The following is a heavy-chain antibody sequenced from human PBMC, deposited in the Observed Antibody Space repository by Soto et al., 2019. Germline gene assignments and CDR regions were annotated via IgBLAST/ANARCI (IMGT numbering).Heavy chain of an antibody. V-gene: IGHV3-23*01. Sequence: GGSLRLSCAASGFTFSSYAMSWVRQAPGKGLEWVSAISGSGGSTYYADSVKGRFTISRDNSKNTLYLQMNSLRAEDTAVYYCANLALSIPYLAVPEDYYYGMDVWGQGTTVTVSS. CDR1: GFTFSSYA. CDR2: ISGSGGST. D-gene: IGHD6-19*01. J-gene: IGHJ6*02. CDR3: ANLALSIPYLAVPEDYYYGMDV.